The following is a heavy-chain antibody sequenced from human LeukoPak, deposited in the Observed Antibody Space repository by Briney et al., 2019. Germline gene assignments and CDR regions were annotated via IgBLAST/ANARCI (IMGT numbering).Heavy chain of an antibody. J-gene: IGHJ3*02. CDR1: GFTFSNAW. Sequence: GGSLRLSCAVSGFTFSNAWMTWVRQAPGKGLEWVSSISSSSSYIYYADSVKGRFTISRDNAKNSLYLQMNSLRAEDTAVYYCARLIVATTYDAFDIWGQGTMVTVSS. V-gene: IGHV3-21*01. CDR3: ARLIVATTYDAFDI. D-gene: IGHD5-12*01. CDR2: ISSSSSYI.